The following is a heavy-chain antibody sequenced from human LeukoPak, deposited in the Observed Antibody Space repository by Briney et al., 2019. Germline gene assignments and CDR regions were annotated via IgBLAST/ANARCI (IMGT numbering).Heavy chain of an antibody. Sequence: GGSLRLSCAASGFTFSSYGMHWVRQAPGKGLEWVTFLRSDGSNKYYADSVKGRFTISRDNSKNTLYLQMNSLRAEDTAVYYCAKKGYSFGWRDSYYFDYWGQGTLVTVSS. D-gene: IGHD6-19*01. CDR2: LRSDGSNK. J-gene: IGHJ4*02. CDR1: GFTFSSYG. CDR3: AKKGYSFGWRDSYYFDY. V-gene: IGHV3-30*02.